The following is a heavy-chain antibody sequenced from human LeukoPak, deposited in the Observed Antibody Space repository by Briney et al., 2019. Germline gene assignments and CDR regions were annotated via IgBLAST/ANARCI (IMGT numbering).Heavy chain of an antibody. CDR1: GFTFSSYG. CDR3: ARRYSSSFHYYYYMDV. D-gene: IGHD6-6*01. CDR2: IWYDGSNK. Sequence: PGGSLRLSCAASGFTFSSYGMHWVRQAPGKGLEWVAVIWYDGSNKYYADSVKGRFTISRDNSKNTLYLQMNSLRAEDTAVYYCARRYSSSFHYYYYMDVWGKGTTVNVSS. V-gene: IGHV3-33*01. J-gene: IGHJ6*03.